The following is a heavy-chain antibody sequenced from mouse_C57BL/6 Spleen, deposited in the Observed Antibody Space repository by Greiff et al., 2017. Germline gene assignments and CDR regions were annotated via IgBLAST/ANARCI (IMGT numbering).Heavy chain of an antibody. CDR1: GFTFSDYY. D-gene: IGHD1-1*02. CDR3: ARVLYYFDY. Sequence: EVKLVESEGGLVQPGSSMKLSCTASGFTFSDYYMAWVRQVPEKGLEWVANINYDGSSTYYLDSLKSRFIISRDNAKNILYLQMSSLKSEDTATYYCARVLYYFDYWGQGTTLTVSS. CDR2: INYDGSST. J-gene: IGHJ2*01. V-gene: IGHV5-16*01.